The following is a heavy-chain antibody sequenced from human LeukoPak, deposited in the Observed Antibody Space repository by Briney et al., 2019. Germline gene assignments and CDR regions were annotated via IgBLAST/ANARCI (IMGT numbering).Heavy chain of an antibody. Sequence: AGGSLRLSCAASGFSFSDYYMSWIRQAPGKGLEWVSYISSSSSYTNYADSVKGRFTISRDNAKNSLYLQMNSLRAEDTAVYYCARVIMNYFDYWGQGTLVTVSS. CDR3: ARVIMNYFDY. D-gene: IGHD3-16*01. CDR1: GFSFSDYY. V-gene: IGHV3-11*05. J-gene: IGHJ4*02. CDR2: ISSSSSYT.